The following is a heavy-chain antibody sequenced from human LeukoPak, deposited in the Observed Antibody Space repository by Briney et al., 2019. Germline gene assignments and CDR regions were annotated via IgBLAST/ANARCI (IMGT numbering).Heavy chain of an antibody. Sequence: ASVKVSCKASGYTFTSYYMHWVRQAPGQGLEWMGIINPSGGSTSYAQKFQGRVTMTRDTSTSTVYMELSSLRSEDTAVYYCAREYAAYYYDGDSYYYYGMDVWGQGTTVTVSS. V-gene: IGHV1-46*01. D-gene: IGHD3-22*01. J-gene: IGHJ6*02. CDR1: GYTFTSYY. CDR2: INPSGGST. CDR3: AREYAAYYYDGDSYYYYGMDV.